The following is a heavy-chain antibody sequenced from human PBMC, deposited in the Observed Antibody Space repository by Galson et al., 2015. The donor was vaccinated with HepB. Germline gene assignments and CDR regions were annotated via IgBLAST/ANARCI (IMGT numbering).Heavy chain of an antibody. CDR2: IGTAGDT. CDR3: ARLGRWPLAAFDI. D-gene: IGHD6-13*01. Sequence: SLRLSCAASGFTFSNYAMHWVRQATGKGLEWVSAIGTAGDTYYPGSVKGRFTISRENAKNSLYLQMNSLSAGDTAVYYCARLGRWPLAAFDIWGQGTMVTVSS. V-gene: IGHV3-13*04. CDR1: GFTFSNYA. J-gene: IGHJ3*02.